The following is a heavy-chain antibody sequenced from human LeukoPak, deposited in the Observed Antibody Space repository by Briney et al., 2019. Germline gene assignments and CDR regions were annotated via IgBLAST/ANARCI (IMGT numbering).Heavy chain of an antibody. V-gene: IGHV3-7*04. CDR3: AGYGHDGGLDY. CDR2: IKPDGSEK. D-gene: IGHD3-16*01. Sequence: QSGGSLRLSCAASGFTFRSYWMSWVRQAPGKRLECVANIKPDGSEKYYVDSVRGRFTISRDNAKNSLSLQMNSLRAEDTAVYYCAGYGHDGGLDYWGQGTLVTASS. CDR1: GFTFRSYW. J-gene: IGHJ4*02.